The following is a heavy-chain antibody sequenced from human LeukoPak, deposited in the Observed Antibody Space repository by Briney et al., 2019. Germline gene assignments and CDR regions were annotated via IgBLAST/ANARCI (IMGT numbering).Heavy chain of an antibody. V-gene: IGHV3-48*04. CDR3: AKDGGDSSSWYFHY. CDR1: GFTFSSYS. Sequence: GGSLRLSCTASGFTFSSYSMNWVRQAPGKGLEWLSYKSSSSSTIYYADSVKGRFTISRDNAKNSLYLQMNSLRAEDTALYYCAKDGGDSSSWYFHYWGQGTLVTVSS. CDR2: KSSSSSTI. J-gene: IGHJ4*02. D-gene: IGHD6-13*01.